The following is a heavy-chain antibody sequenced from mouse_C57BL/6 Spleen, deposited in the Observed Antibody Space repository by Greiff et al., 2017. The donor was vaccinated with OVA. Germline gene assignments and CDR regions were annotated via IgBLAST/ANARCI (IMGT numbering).Heavy chain of an antibody. CDR1: GYAFSSSW. J-gene: IGHJ3*01. Sequence: VQLQQSGPELVKPGASVKISCKASGYAFSSSWMNWVKQRPGKGLEWIGRIYPGDGDTNYNGKFKGKATLTADKSSSTAYMQLSSLTSEDSAVYFCARHGYGYDAWFAYWGQGTLVTVSA. V-gene: IGHV1-82*01. D-gene: IGHD2-2*01. CDR2: IYPGDGDT. CDR3: ARHGYGYDAWFAY.